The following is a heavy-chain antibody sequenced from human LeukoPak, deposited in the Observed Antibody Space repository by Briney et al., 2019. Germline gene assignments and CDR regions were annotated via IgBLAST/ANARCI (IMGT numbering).Heavy chain of an antibody. CDR2: ISYDGSNK. V-gene: IGHV3-30*19. CDR3: AREGRGRVFGVVIMDYYYYMDV. Sequence: QPGGSLRLSCAASGFTFSNYGIHWVRQAPGRGLEWVAVISYDGSNKYYADSVKGRFTISRDNSKNTLYLQMNSLRAEDTAVYYCAREGRGRVFGVVIMDYYYYMDVWGKGTTVTVSS. D-gene: IGHD3-3*01. J-gene: IGHJ6*03. CDR1: GFTFSNYG.